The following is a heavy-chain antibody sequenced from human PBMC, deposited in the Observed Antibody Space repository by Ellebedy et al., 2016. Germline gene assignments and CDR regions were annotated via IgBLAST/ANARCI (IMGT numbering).Heavy chain of an antibody. Sequence: GGSLRLXXAASGFTFSDYDMHWVRQAPGGGLELLTLISYDGTNQFYADSVKGRFTVSRDNSGNTLYLEMNSLRTDDTAMYYCAKDRDHRGNYYYFYIHVWGRGTTVTVSS. CDR1: GFTFSDYD. CDR3: AKDRDHRGNYYYFYIHV. CDR2: ISYDGTNQ. D-gene: IGHD5-24*01. V-gene: IGHV3-30*18. J-gene: IGHJ6*03.